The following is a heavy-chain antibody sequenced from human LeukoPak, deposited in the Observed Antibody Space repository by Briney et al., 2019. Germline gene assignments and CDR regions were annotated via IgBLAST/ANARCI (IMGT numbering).Heavy chain of an antibody. V-gene: IGHV3-48*03. J-gene: IGHJ2*01. CDR1: GFTFSSYE. CDR3: ASGGNYYGSGSYGIEWYFDL. D-gene: IGHD3-10*01. CDR2: ISSSGSTI. Sequence: GGSLRLSCAASGFTFSSYEMNWVRQAPGKGLEGVSYISSSGSTIYYGDSVKGRFTISRDNAKTSLYLQMNSLRAEDTAVYYCASGGNYYGSGSYGIEWYFDLWGRGTLVTVSS.